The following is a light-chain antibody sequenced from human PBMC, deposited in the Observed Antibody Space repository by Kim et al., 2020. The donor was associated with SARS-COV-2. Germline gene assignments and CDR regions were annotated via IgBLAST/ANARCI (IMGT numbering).Light chain of an antibody. V-gene: IGKV1-39*01. J-gene: IGKJ5*01. CDR1: QSVDIY. Sequence: SASVGDTVTIACRASQSVDIYLNWYQKRPGKAPNLLIHTAYNLQNGVPSRFSGSGSGTDFTLTISSLQPEDFATYYSQQSYSAPTFGQGTRLEIK. CDR2: TAY. CDR3: QQSYSAPT.